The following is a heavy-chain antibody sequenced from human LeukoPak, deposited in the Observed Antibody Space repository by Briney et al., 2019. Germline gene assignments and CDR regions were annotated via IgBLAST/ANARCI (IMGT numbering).Heavy chain of an antibody. Sequence: SETLSLTCSVSGVSISSSGFYWGWIRQPPGKGLEWIGSIYYSGSTYYNPSLKSRVTISVDTSKNQFSLKLSSVTAADTAVYYCARPSRGFFCYFDYWGQGTLVTVSS. CDR2: IYYSGST. CDR3: ARPSRGFFCYFDY. D-gene: IGHD3-22*01. CDR1: GVSISSSGFY. V-gene: IGHV4-39*01. J-gene: IGHJ4*02.